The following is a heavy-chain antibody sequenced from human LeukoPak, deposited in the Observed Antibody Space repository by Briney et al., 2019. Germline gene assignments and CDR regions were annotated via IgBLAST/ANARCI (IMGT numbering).Heavy chain of an antibody. CDR3: ARDCTGSTSCLLGMDV. CDR2: IYYSGST. D-gene: IGHD2-2*01. Sequence: PSETLSLTCTVSGGSISSYYWSWIRQPPGKGLEWIGYIYYSGSTNYNPSLKSRVTISVDTSKNQFSLKLSSVTAADTAVYYCARDCTGSTSCLLGMDVWGQGTTVTVSS. J-gene: IGHJ6*02. V-gene: IGHV4-59*12. CDR1: GGSISSYY.